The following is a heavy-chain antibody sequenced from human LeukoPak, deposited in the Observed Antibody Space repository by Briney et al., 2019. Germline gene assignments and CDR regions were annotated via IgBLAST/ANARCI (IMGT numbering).Heavy chain of an antibody. D-gene: IGHD3-10*01. CDR1: GDSISSGDYY. V-gene: IGHV4-30-4*01. CDR3: ARWFYYGSGRRQFDY. CDR2: IYYSGST. J-gene: IGHJ4*02. Sequence: SSETLSLTCSVSGDSISSGDYYWNWIRQPPGKGLEWIGYIYYSGSTSDNPSLKSQVTISMDTSKNQISLKLSSVTAADTAVYYCARWFYYGSGRRQFDYWGQGALVTVSS.